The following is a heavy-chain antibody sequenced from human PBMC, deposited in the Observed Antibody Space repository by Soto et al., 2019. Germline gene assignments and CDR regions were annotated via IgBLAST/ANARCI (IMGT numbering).Heavy chain of an antibody. D-gene: IGHD3-22*01. CDR3: ATDRSKNDGSVYGLFDY. V-gene: IGHV1-24*01. J-gene: IGHJ4*02. Sequence: GASVKVSCKVSGYTLTELSMHWVRQAPGKGLEWMGRFDPEDGETIYAQKFQGRVTMTEDTSTDTAYMELSSLRSEDTAVYYCATDRSKNDGSVYGLFDYWGQGTLVTVSS. CDR1: GYTLTELS. CDR2: FDPEDGET.